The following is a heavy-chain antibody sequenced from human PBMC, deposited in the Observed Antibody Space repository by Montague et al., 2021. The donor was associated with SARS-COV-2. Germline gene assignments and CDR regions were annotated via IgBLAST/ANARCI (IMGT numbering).Heavy chain of an antibody. CDR1: GGSFSGHS. Sequence: SETLSLTCAVYGGSFSGHSWTWIRQPPGKGLEWIGEINHRGGTNYNPSLKSRVTITVDTSKNQFSLKLSSLTAADTAVYYCARGLTDVTVILVFVGASLYFDSWGQGALVTVSS. CDR2: INHRGGT. D-gene: IGHD3-22*01. CDR3: ARGLTDVTVILVFVGASLYFDS. J-gene: IGHJ4*02. V-gene: IGHV4-34*01.